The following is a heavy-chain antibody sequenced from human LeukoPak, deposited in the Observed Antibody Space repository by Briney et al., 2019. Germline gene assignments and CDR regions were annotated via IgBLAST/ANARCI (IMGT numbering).Heavy chain of an antibody. CDR2: INPNSGGT. CDR1: GYTFTGYY. J-gene: IGHJ3*02. D-gene: IGHD3-10*01. Sequence: GASVKVSCKASGYTFTGYYMHWVRQAPGQGLEWMGWINPNSGGTNYAQKFQGRVTMPRDTSISTAYMELSRLRSDDTAVYYCARDRYYGSGRGAFDIWGQGTMVTVSS. CDR3: ARDRYYGSGRGAFDI. V-gene: IGHV1-2*02.